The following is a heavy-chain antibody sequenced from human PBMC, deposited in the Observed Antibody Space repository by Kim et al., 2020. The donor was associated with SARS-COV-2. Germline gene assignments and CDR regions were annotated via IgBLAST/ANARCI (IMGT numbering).Heavy chain of an antibody. D-gene: IGHD6-19*01. CDR2: MHTSGTT. J-gene: IGHJ4*02. CDR1: GDSISVYH. V-gene: IGHV4-4*07. Sequence: SETLSLTCTVSGDSISVYHWSWIRQPAGKGLEWIGRMHTSGTTSYNPSLKSRVTMSVDTSSNQFSLSLRSVTAADTAVYYCARTVERVGSAWADFDDWGPGALVTVSS. CDR3: ARTVERVGSAWADFDD.